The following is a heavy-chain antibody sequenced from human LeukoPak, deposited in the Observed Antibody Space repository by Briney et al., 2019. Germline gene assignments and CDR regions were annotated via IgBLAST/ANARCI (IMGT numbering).Heavy chain of an antibody. V-gene: IGHV4-39*07. CDR2: IYYSGST. Sequence: SETLSLTCTVSGGSISSSSYYWGWIRQPPGKGLEWIGSIYYSGSTNYKPSLKSRVTISVDTSKSQFSLKLSSVTAADTAVYYCARGGYYGSGNDFRFDPWGQGTLVTVSS. CDR1: GGSISSSSYY. D-gene: IGHD3-10*01. CDR3: ARGGYYGSGNDFRFDP. J-gene: IGHJ5*02.